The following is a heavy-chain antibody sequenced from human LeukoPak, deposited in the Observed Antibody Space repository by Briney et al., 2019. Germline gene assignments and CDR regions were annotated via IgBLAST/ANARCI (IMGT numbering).Heavy chain of an antibody. CDR2: VKSKTDGGTT. CDR1: GFTFSNAW. J-gene: IGHJ4*02. CDR3: TGSFGELTFFDY. D-gene: IGHD3-10*01. V-gene: IGHV3-15*01. Sequence: GGSLRLSCAASGFTFSNAWMSWVRQAPGKGLEWVGRVKSKTDGGTTDYAAPVKGRFTISRDDSNSIAYLQMNSLKTEDTAVYYCTGSFGELTFFDYWGQGTLVTVSS.